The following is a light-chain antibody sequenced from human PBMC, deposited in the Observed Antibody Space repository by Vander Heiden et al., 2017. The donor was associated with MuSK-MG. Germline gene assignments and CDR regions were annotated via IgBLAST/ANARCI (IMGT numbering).Light chain of an antibody. CDR1: QSISSY. CDR3: KQSDRTPGT. J-gene: IGKJ1*01. Sequence: IQLTQSPSSLSASVGDRVTITCRASQSISSYLNWDKQKPGKAPKLLIYAASSLQSRVPSRFSGSGSGTDFTLTISRLQPEDFATDYCKQSDRTPGTCGQGTKVEIK. CDR2: AAS. V-gene: IGKV1-39*01.